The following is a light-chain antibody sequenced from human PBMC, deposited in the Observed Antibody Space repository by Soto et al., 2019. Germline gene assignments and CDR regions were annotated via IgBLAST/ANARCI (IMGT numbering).Light chain of an antibody. CDR3: QQYDSSPWT. CDR2: GAS. Sequence: EIVLTQSPGTLSLSPGERATLSCRASQSVTNSYLAWYQRIAGQSPRLLIYGASRRATGIPDRFSGSGSGTDFTLTISRLEPEDLAVYYCQQYDSSPWTFGQGTKVEIK. CDR1: QSVTNSY. V-gene: IGKV3-20*01. J-gene: IGKJ1*01.